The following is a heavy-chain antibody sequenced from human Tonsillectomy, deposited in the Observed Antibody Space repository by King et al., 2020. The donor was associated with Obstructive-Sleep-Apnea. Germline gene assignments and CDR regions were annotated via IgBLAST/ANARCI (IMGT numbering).Heavy chain of an antibody. CDR1: GGSINSTNW. CDR3: ARVTWRPYYYGMDV. CDR2: IHHSGST. D-gene: IGHD5-24*01. V-gene: IGHV4-4*02. Sequence: QLQESGPGLVKPSGTLSLTCDVSGGSINSTNWWSWVRQLPGRGLRWIGEIHHSGSTNYNPSLKSRVTISVDKSKNQFSLKVTSVTAADTAVYYCARVTWRPYYYGMDVWGQGTTVTVSS. J-gene: IGHJ6*02.